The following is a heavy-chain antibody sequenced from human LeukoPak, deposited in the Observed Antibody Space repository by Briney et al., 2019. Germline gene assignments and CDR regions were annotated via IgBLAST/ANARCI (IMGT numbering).Heavy chain of an antibody. J-gene: IGHJ6*02. V-gene: IGHV3-30*02. D-gene: IGHD3-22*01. CDR1: GFTFSSYG. CDR2: IRFDGRDK. Sequence: PGGSLRLSCAASGFTFSSYGMNWVRQVPGKGLEWVAFIRFDGRDKYYADSVKGRFTISRDNSKNTLYLQMNSLRAEDTAVYYCARDLYYYDSSGYFLYYYYGMDVWGQGTTVTVSS. CDR3: ARDLYYYDSSGYFLYYYYGMDV.